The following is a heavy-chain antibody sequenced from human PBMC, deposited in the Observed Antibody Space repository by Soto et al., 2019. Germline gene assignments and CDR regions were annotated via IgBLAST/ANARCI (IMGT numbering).Heavy chain of an antibody. J-gene: IGHJ4*02. CDR1: GFTFSSYG. D-gene: IGHD5-12*01. CDR2: ISYDGSNK. V-gene: IGHV3-30*18. Sequence: GGSLRLSCAASGFTFSSYGMHWVRQAPGKGLEWVAVISYDGSNKYYADSVKGRFTISRDNSKNTLYLQMNSLRAEDTAVYYYAKEGSGYDEGNFDYWGQGTLVTVS. CDR3: AKEGSGYDEGNFDY.